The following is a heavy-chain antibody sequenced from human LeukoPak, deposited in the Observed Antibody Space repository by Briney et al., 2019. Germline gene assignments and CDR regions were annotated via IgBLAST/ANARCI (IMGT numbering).Heavy chain of an antibody. J-gene: IGHJ4*02. D-gene: IGHD3-22*01. Sequence: GGSLRLSCAACGLTFISYWWSGVGQAPGKGRDWVAHIKQDGSEKYYVDSGKGRFTISRDNAKNSLYLQMNSLRAEDTAVYYCARAFYYHDSSGAIDYWSQGTLVTVSP. V-gene: IGHV3-7*01. CDR1: GLTFISYW. CDR2: IKQDGSEK. CDR3: ARAFYYHDSSGAIDY.